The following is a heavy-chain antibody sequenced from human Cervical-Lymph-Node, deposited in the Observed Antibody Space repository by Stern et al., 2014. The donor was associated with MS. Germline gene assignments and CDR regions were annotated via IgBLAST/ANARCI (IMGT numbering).Heavy chain of an antibody. J-gene: IGHJ4*02. CDR2: SHSNGRT. CDR1: GASISNSH. CDR3: ARDVVGYYFDS. D-gene: IGHD2-21*01. V-gene: IGHV4-59*01. Sequence: QLQLQESGPGLAKPSETLSLTCRVSGASISNSHWSWIRQPPGKGLVWLAYSHSNGRTNYNPSLKSRVSISIDTSKSQYSLRLTSVTAADTAVYYCARDVVGYYFDSWGQGTLVTVSS.